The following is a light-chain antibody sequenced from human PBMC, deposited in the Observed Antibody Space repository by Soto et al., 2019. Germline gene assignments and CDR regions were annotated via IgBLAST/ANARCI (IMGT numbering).Light chain of an antibody. CDR2: AAS. CDR3: QQANSLPLT. Sequence: DIQMTQSPSSVSASVGDRGTISCRASQGISNWLAWYQQKPGKAPKLXIYAASGLQSGVPSRFSGRGSGTDFTLTITSLQPEDFAAYYCQQANSLPLTFGGGTKVDIK. J-gene: IGKJ4*01. V-gene: IGKV1-12*01. CDR1: QGISNW.